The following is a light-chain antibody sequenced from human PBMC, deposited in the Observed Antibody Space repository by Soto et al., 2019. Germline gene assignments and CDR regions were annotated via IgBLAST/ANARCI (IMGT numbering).Light chain of an antibody. J-gene: IGLJ1*01. CDR3: SSYTSSSTQV. CDR1: SSDVGGYNY. V-gene: IGLV2-14*01. CDR2: EVS. Sequence: QSALTQPASVSGSPGQSITISCTGTSSDVGGYNYVSWYQQHPGKAPKLMIYEVSNRPSGVSNRFSGSNSGNTASLTISGLPAEDEADYYCSSYTSSSTQVFGPRTKVTVL.